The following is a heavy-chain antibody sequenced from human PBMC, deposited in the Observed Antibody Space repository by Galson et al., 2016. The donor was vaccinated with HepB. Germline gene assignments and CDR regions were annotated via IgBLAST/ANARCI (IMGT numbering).Heavy chain of an antibody. D-gene: IGHD4-17*01. J-gene: IGHJ6*02. CDR3: AREDGDSRVGYHGMDV. CDR2: INAGNGNT. V-gene: IGHV1-3*01. Sequence: SVKVSCKASGYTLTLYAMHWVRQAPGQRLEWMGWINAGNGNTKYSQRFQGRVTITRDTSASTAYMELSGLRSEDTAVYFCAREDGDSRVGYHGMDVCGQGTTVTVSS. CDR1: GYTLTLYA.